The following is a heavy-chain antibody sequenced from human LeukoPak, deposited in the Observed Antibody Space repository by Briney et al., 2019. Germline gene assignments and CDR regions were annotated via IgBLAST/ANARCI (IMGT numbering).Heavy chain of an antibody. D-gene: IGHD3-10*01. Sequence: GRYLRLSCAASGFTFSSYGMHWVRQAQGKGLEWMAVIWYDGSNKYYADSVKGRFTISRDNSKNTLYLQMNSLRAEDTAVYYCARTLWFGSYGMDVWGQGTTVTVSS. V-gene: IGHV3-33*01. CDR3: ARTLWFGSYGMDV. J-gene: IGHJ6*02. CDR2: IWYDGSNK. CDR1: GFTFSSYG.